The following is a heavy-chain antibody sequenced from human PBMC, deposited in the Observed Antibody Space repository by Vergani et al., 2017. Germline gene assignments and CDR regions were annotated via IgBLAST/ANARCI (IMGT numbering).Heavy chain of an antibody. CDR1: GGTFSSYA. D-gene: IGHD2-15*01. V-gene: IGHV1-69*11. CDR2: IIPILGTA. CDR3: AREVVAADNWFDP. J-gene: IGHJ5*02. Sequence: QVQLVQSGAEVKKPGSSVKVSCKASGGTFSSYAISWVRQAPGQGLEWMGRIIPILGTANYAQKFQGRVTITADESTSTAYMELSSVTAADTAVYYCAREVVAADNWFDPWGQGTLVTVSS.